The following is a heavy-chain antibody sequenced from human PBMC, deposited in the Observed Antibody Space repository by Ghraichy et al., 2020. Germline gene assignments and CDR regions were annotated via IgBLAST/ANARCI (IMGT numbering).Heavy chain of an antibody. CDR2: IYYSGST. Sequence: SETLSLTCTVSGGSISSYYWSWIRQPPGKGLEWIGYIYYSGSTNYNPSLKSRVTISVDTSKNQFSLKLSSVTAADTAVYYCARAADYYGPRGGGYYGMDVWGQGTTVTVSS. V-gene: IGHV4-59*01. CDR1: GGSISSYY. J-gene: IGHJ6*02. CDR3: ARAADYYGPRGGGYYGMDV. D-gene: IGHD3-10*01.